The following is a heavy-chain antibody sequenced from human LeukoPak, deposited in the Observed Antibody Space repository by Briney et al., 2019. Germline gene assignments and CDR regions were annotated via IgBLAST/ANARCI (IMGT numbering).Heavy chain of an antibody. Sequence: ASVKVSCKASGYTFTGYYMHWVRQAPGQGLEWMGWINPNSGGTNYAQKFQGRVTMTRGTSISTAYMELSRLRSDDTAVYYCARDRIVGATTIDYWGQGTLVTVSS. CDR1: GYTFTGYY. V-gene: IGHV1-2*02. CDR3: ARDRIVGATTIDY. J-gene: IGHJ4*02. CDR2: INPNSGGT. D-gene: IGHD1-26*01.